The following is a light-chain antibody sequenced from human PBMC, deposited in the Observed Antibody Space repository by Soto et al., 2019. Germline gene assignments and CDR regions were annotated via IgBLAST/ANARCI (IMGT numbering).Light chain of an antibody. CDR2: TAS. Sequence: DIQLTQAPSSLSASVGDRITITYRASQRSSTYLNWYQQKPGKAPELVIYTASSLESGGPSRFSGRGCGTDFTLTISSLQPEDLATYYCQQHYNTPWTFCQGTKVEIK. J-gene: IGKJ1*01. V-gene: IGKV1-39*01. CDR1: QRSSTY. CDR3: QQHYNTPWT.